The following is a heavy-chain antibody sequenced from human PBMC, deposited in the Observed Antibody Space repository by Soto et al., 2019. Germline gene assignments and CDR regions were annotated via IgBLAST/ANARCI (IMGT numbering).Heavy chain of an antibody. D-gene: IGHD4-17*01. CDR1: GFTFSNYA. V-gene: IGHV3-30*18. CDR3: AKTNTHYGDYYFDY. J-gene: IGHJ4*02. Sequence: QVQLVESGGGVVQPGRSLRLSCAASGFTFSNYAMHWVRQAPGKGLEWVAVISYDGSHKYYTDSGKGRFTISRDNSKNTLYLQMSRLRAEDTAVYYCAKTNTHYGDYYFDYWGQGTLVTVSS. CDR2: ISYDGSHK.